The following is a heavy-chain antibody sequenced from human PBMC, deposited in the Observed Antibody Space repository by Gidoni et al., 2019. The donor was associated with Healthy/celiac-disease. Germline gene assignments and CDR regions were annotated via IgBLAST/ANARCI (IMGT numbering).Heavy chain of an antibody. CDR3: VTVQRIAAAGPVDY. D-gene: IGHD6-13*01. V-gene: IGHV1-24*01. CDR1: GYTLTELS. Sequence: QVQLVQSGAEGKKPGASVKVSCTVSGYTLTELSMHWVRQSPGNGLEWMGGFNHDDGETIYEHKFQGRVTMTEDTYTATAYMELSSLSFEDTAVYYCVTVQRIAAAGPVDYWGQGTLVTVSS. CDR2: FNHDDGET. J-gene: IGHJ4*02.